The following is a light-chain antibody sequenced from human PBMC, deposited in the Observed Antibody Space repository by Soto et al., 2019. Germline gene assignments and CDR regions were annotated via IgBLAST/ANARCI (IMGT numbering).Light chain of an antibody. J-gene: IGKJ1*01. CDR3: MQALQTPLT. CDR1: QSLLQSDGYNY. V-gene: IGKV2-28*01. CDR2: LGS. Sequence: DIVMTQSPLSLPVTPGESASISYRSSQSLLQSDGYNYLDWYLQKPGQSPQFLIYLGSNRASGVPDRFSGSGSGTDFTLKISRVEAEDVGVYYCMQALQTPLTFGQGTKVEIK.